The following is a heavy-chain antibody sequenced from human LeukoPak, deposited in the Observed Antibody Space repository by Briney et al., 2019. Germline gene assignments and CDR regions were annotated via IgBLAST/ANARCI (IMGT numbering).Heavy chain of an antibody. D-gene: IGHD2-21*01. CDR2: IFHSGKT. Sequence: SETLSLTCGVSGYSISSGYYWGWIRQSPGKVLEWIGSIFHSGKTYYNLSLKSRVTISVDTSKNQFSLKLTSVTAADTAVYYCARGDIPDFWGQGTLVTVSS. CDR3: ARGDIPDF. J-gene: IGHJ4*02. V-gene: IGHV4-38-2*01. CDR1: GYSISSGYY.